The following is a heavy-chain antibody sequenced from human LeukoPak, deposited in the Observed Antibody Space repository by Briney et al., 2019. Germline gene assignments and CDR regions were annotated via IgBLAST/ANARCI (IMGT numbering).Heavy chain of an antibody. D-gene: IGHD2-15*01. CDR1: GGTFSSYA. CDR3: ARDRGIVVVVGTLDV. J-gene: IGHJ6*04. V-gene: IGHV1-69*05. CDR2: IIPIFGTA. Sequence: GASVKVSCKASGGTFSSYAISWVRQAPGQGLEWMGGIIPIFGTANYAQKFQGRVTMTTDTSTSTAYMELRSLRSDDTAVYYCARDRGIVVVVGTLDVWGKGTTVTVSS.